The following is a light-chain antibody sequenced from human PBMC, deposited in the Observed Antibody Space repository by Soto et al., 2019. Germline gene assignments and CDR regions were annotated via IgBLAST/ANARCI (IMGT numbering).Light chain of an antibody. CDR3: QQYCSSLWT. V-gene: IGKV3-20*01. J-gene: IGKJ1*01. Sequence: EIVLTQSPGTLSLSPGERATLSCRASQSVSSSYLAWYQQKPGQAPRLLIYGASSRATGIPDSFSGSGSGTDFTLTISRLEPEDFAVYYWQQYCSSLWTFGQGTKVEIK. CDR1: QSVSSSY. CDR2: GAS.